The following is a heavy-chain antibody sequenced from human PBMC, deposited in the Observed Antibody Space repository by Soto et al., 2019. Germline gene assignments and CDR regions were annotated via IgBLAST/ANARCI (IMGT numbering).Heavy chain of an antibody. V-gene: IGHV1-18*01. D-gene: IGHD2-15*01. Sequence: ASVKVSCXASGYTFTNFGISWVRQAPGQGLEWMGWISAYNGNTNYAQKLQGRVTMTTDTSTSTAYMELRSLRSDDTAVYYCARDKGGYYYGMDVWGQGTTVTVSS. CDR3: ARDKGGYYYGMDV. CDR1: GYTFTNFG. CDR2: ISAYNGNT. J-gene: IGHJ6*02.